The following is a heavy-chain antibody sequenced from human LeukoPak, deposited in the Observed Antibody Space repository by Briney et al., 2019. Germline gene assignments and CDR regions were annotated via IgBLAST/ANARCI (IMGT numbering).Heavy chain of an antibody. V-gene: IGHV3-23*01. Sequence: PGGSLRLSCAASGFTFGNYAMSWVRQTPDKGLQWVSSISSGGFPYHGDSVNDRFTISRDNSKNTVYLQVSSLRVEDTAVYYCARGATYYDFWSGLKVSDYWGQGTLVTVSS. J-gene: IGHJ4*02. CDR2: ISSGGFP. D-gene: IGHD3-3*01. CDR1: GFTFGNYA. CDR3: ARGATYYDFWSGLKVSDY.